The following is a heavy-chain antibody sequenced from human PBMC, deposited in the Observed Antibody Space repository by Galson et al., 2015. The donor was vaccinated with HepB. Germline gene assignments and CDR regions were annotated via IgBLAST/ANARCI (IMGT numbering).Heavy chain of an antibody. CDR3: ARTRSSSWDAFDI. Sequence: SLRLSCAASGFTFSDYYMSWIRQAPGKGLEWVSYISSSGSTIYYADSMKGRFTISRDNAKNSLYLQMNSLRAEDTAVYYCARTRSSSWDAFDIWGQGTMVTVSS. CDR1: GFTFSDYY. J-gene: IGHJ3*02. CDR2: ISSSGSTI. D-gene: IGHD6-13*01. V-gene: IGHV3-11*01.